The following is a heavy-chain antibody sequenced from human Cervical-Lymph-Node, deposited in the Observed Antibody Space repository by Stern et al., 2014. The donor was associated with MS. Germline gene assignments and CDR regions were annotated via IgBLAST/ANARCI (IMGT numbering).Heavy chain of an antibody. CDR2: IYYSGNT. D-gene: IGHD3-3*01. Sequence: QVQLQESGPGLVKPSQTLSLTCTVSGGSISSDAYYWSWIRQHPGKGLEWIGYIYYSGNTYYNPSLKTRITMSVDTSKNQFSLNLSSVTAADTALYYCARVSRPLDDFWSGYFGFDPWGQGSLVTVSS. V-gene: IGHV4-31*03. CDR1: GGSISSDAYY. J-gene: IGHJ5*02. CDR3: ARVSRPLDDFWSGYFGFDP.